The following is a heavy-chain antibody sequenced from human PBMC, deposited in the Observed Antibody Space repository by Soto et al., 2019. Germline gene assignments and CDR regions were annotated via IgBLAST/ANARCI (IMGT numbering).Heavy chain of an antibody. CDR2: NIPNNGKA. Sequence: ASVKVSCKASGYTFTSYGISWVRQAPGQGLEWMGRNIPNNGKANYAQKFQGRVTITADKSTSTAYMELSSLRSEDTAVYYCARHYSNYDAPDAFDIWGQGTMVTVSS. CDR1: GYTFTSYG. CDR3: ARHYSNYDAPDAFDI. D-gene: IGHD4-4*01. V-gene: IGHV1-69*04. J-gene: IGHJ3*02.